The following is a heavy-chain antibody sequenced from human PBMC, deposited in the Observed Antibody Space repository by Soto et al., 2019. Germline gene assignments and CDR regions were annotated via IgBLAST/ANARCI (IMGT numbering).Heavy chain of an antibody. D-gene: IGHD6-19*01. V-gene: IGHV3-23*01. Sequence: LRLSCAASGFSFSDYAMSWVRQAPGKGLEWVSVISESGGSTHYADSVRGRFTVSRDNSKNSLSLRMNSLRDEDTAVYYCVGSSGWIFDYWGQGTLVTVSS. J-gene: IGHJ4*02. CDR3: VGSSGWIFDY. CDR1: GFSFSDYA. CDR2: ISESGGST.